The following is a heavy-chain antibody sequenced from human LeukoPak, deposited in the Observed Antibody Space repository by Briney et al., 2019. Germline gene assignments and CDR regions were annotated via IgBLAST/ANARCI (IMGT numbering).Heavy chain of an antibody. CDR3: AKDPRNYGYDSYYYMDV. CDR2: IRYDGNDK. J-gene: IGHJ6*03. D-gene: IGHD5-18*01. V-gene: IGHV3-30*02. CDR1: GFTFSSYA. Sequence: GGSLRLSCAASGFTFSSYAMHWVRQAPGKGLEWVAFIRYDGNDKYYVDSVRGRFTISRDNSKNTLYLQMNSLRGEDTAVYYCAKDPRNYGYDSYYYMDVWGRGTTVTVSS.